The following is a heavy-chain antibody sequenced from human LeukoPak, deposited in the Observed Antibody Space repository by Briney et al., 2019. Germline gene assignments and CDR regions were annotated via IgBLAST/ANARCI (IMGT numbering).Heavy chain of an antibody. CDR2: IIPIFGTA. CDR1: GGTFSSYA. V-gene: IGHV1-69*13. D-gene: IGHD3-10*01. J-gene: IGHJ6*02. CDR3: ARASLSRSKYYYYGMDI. Sequence: SVKVSCKASGGTFSSYAISWVRQAPGQGLEWMGGIIPIFGTANYAQKFQGRVTITADESTSTAYMELSSLRSEDTAVYYCARASLSRSKYYYYGMDIWGQGTTVTVSS.